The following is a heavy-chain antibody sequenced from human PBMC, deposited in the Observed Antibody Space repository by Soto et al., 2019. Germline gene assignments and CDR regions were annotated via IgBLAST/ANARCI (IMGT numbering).Heavy chain of an antibody. V-gene: IGHV1-18*01. J-gene: IGHJ4*02. CDR2: ISPYSGYT. D-gene: IGHD2-2*01. CDR3: AREASVLIPAAQPSRFDS. Sequence: ASVKVSCKGFGYSFMKYGINWVRQAPGQGXEWVGWISPYSGYTHSAQKFHGRLTLTTDTAASTAYMELRILRSADTALYYCAREASVLIPAAQPSRFDSWGQGPLVTVSS. CDR1: GYSFMKYG.